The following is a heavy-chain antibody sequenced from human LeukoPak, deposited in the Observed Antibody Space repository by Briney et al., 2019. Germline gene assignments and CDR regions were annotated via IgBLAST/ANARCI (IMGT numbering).Heavy chain of an antibody. CDR1: GFTFSSYA. D-gene: IGHD1-26*01. J-gene: IGHJ4*02. CDR3: AKDFGSKPGYFDY. CDR2: IGASGGSA. V-gene: IGHV3-23*01. Sequence: GGSLRLSCAASGFTFSSYAMSWVRQAPGKGLDWVSGIGASGGSAYFADSVKGRFTISRDNSKNTLYLQMNSLRAEDTAVYYCAKDFGSKPGYFDYWGQGALVTVSS.